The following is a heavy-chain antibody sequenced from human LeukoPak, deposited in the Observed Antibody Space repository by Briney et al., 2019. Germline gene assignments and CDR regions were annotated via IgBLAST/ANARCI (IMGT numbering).Heavy chain of an antibody. Sequence: GGSLRLSCAASGFTFSSYAMHWVRQAPGKGLEWVAVISYDGSNKYYADAVQGRFTISRDNSKNTLYLQMNSLRAEDTARYYCAKASTRDTGYYFDSWGQGTLVTVSS. CDR2: ISYDGSNK. V-gene: IGHV3-30*07. D-gene: IGHD3-9*01. CDR1: GFTFSSYA. J-gene: IGHJ4*02. CDR3: AKASTRDTGYYFDS.